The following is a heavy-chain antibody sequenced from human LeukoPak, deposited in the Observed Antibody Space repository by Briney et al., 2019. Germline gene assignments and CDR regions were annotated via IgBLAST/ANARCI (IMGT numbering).Heavy chain of an antibody. CDR2: ISSDGGST. CDR3: TRGRSTSWSYYLFDP. Sequence: ESGGSLRLSCAASGFTFSSYSMNWVRQAPGKGVEYVSGISSDGGSTYYANSVKGRFTISRDNSKNTLYLQMGSLRADDMALYYCTRGRSTSWSYYLFDPWGQGTLVTVSS. D-gene: IGHD6-13*01. CDR1: GFTFSSYS. J-gene: IGHJ5*02. V-gene: IGHV3-64*01.